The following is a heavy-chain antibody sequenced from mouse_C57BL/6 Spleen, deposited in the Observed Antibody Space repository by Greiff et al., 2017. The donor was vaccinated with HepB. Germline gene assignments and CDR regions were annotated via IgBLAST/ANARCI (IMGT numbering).Heavy chain of an antibody. CDR3: ARTYYGSSQGYFDV. J-gene: IGHJ1*03. Sequence: LQESGPELVKPGASVKISCKASGYSFTDYNMNWVKQSNGKSLEWIGVINPNYGTTSYNQKFKGKATVTVDQSSSTAYMQLNSLTSEDSAVYYCARTYYGSSQGYFDVWGTGTTLTVSS. CDR1: GYSFTDYN. CDR2: INPNYGTT. D-gene: IGHD1-1*01. V-gene: IGHV1-39*01.